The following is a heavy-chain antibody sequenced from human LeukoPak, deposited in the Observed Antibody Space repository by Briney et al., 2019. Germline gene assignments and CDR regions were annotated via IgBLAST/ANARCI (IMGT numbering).Heavy chain of an antibody. Sequence: PGCSLRLSCAASGFTFSMNVMHWVRQAPGKGLEWVALISYDGNNKFYADSVKGRFIISRNNSSNTLFLQMNSLRGEDAAVYSCARGGIPTGPYYYFYYMDVWGKGTAVSVSS. D-gene: IGHD3-10*01. CDR3: ARGGIPTGPYYYFYYMDV. CDR1: GFTFSMNV. V-gene: IGHV3-30*01. CDR2: ISYDGNNK. J-gene: IGHJ6*03.